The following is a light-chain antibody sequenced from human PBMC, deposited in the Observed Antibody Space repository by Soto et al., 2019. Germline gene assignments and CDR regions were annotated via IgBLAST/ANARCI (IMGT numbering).Light chain of an antibody. CDR3: NSYTTSNTRQIV. V-gene: IGLV2-14*01. J-gene: IGLJ1*01. CDR1: SSDVGGYNY. Sequence: HSALTQAASVSVFPGQASTISCTGTSSDVGGYNYVSWYQQHPGKAPKFMIYDVSNRPSGVSTRFSGSKSGNTASLTISGLQAEDEADYYCNSYTTSNTRQIVFGTGTKVTVL. CDR2: DVS.